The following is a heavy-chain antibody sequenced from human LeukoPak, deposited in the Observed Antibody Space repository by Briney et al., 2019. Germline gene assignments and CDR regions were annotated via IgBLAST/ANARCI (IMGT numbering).Heavy chain of an antibody. V-gene: IGHV3-21*01. CDR3: ARYYDYDSRGYYYYFDY. CDR2: ISSSSSYI. Sequence: GGSLRLSCAASGFTFSSYSLNWVRQAPEKGLEWVSSISSSSSYIYYADSMKGRFTISRDNAKNSLYLQMNSLRAEDTALYYCARYYDYDSRGYYYYFDYWGQGTLVTVSS. CDR1: GFTFSSYS. J-gene: IGHJ4*02. D-gene: IGHD3-22*01.